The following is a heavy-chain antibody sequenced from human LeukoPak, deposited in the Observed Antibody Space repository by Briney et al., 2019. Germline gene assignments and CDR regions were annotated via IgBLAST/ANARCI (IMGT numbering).Heavy chain of an antibody. V-gene: IGHV4-39*07. CDR3: ARAVGSGSFQTYYYYMDV. CDR1: GASLRSGTYY. CDR2: IYYSGNT. J-gene: IGHJ6*03. D-gene: IGHD3-10*01. Sequence: SETLSLTCAVSGASLRSGTYYWAWIRQPPGKGLEWIGSIYYSGNTYYNQSLTSRVTLSLETFKNQFSLKLSSVTAADTAVYYCARAVGSGSFQTYYYYMDVWGKGTTVTISS.